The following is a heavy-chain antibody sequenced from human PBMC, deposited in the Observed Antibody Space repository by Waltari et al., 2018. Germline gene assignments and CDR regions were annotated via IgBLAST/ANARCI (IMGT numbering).Heavy chain of an antibody. CDR1: GFTFSRYW. CDR2: IKQDGSEK. CDR3: ARTLPGYYDSSGYNY. V-gene: IGHV3-7*01. Sequence: EVQLVESGGGLVQPGGSLRLSCAASGFTFSRYWLSWVRQSPGKVLEWVANIKQDGSEKYYVDSVKGRFTISRDNAKNSLYLQMNSLRAEDTAVYYCARTLPGYYDSSGYNYWGQGTLVTVSS. D-gene: IGHD3-22*01. J-gene: IGHJ4*02.